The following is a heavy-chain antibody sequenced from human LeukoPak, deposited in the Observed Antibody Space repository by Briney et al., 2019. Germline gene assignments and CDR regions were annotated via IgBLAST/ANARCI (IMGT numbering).Heavy chain of an antibody. CDR2: INPHSGGT. CDR3: ASLPYYYDSSGYSKQPNFDY. CDR1: GYTFTGYY. V-gene: IGHV1-2*02. J-gene: IGHJ4*02. D-gene: IGHD3-22*01. Sequence: GASVKVSCKASGYTFTGYYMHWVRQAPGQGLEWLAWINPHSGGTNYAQKFQGRVTMTRDTSISTAYMELSRLRSDDTAVYYCASLPYYYDSSGYSKQPNFDYWGQGTLVTVSS.